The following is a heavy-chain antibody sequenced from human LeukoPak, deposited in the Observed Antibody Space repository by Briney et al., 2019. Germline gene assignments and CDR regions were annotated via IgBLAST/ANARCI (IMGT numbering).Heavy chain of an antibody. V-gene: IGHV1-69*04. J-gene: IGHJ4*02. Sequence: SVKVSCKASGGTFISYTISWVRQATGQGLEWMGRIIPILGIANYAQKFQGRVTITADKSTSTAYMELSSLRSEDTAGYYCAREEDYYDSSGYSFVSDYWGQGTLVTVSS. CDR3: AREEDYYDSSGYSFVSDY. D-gene: IGHD3-22*01. CDR1: GGTFISYT. CDR2: IIPILGIA.